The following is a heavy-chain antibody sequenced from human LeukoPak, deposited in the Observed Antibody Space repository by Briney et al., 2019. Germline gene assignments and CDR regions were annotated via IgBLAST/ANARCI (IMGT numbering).Heavy chain of an antibody. J-gene: IGHJ4*02. V-gene: IGHV4-34*01. CDR1: GGSFSPYY. D-gene: IGHD2-21*02. CDR3: ARGGLYCGGDCYVDY. Sequence: SETLSLTCAVYGGSFSPYYWSWISQPPGKGLEWIGEINHSGSANYNPSLKSRVTISVDTSKNQFSLRLSSVTAADTAVYYCARGGLYCGGDCYVDYWGQGTLVTVSS. CDR2: INHSGSA.